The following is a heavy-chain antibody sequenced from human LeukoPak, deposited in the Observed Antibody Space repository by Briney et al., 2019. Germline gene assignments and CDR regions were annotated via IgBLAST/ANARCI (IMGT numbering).Heavy chain of an antibody. Sequence: ASVKVSCKASGYSFIAYYLHWLRQAPGQGPEWMGWINPNNGATNYAQKFQGRVTMTRDSSIRTANMELTSLTSDDTAVYYCARDAVGSRNLDYSDFWGQGTLVTVSS. V-gene: IGHV1-2*02. D-gene: IGHD1-26*01. CDR2: INPNNGAT. CDR3: ARDAVGSRNLDYSDF. CDR1: GYSFIAYY. J-gene: IGHJ4*02.